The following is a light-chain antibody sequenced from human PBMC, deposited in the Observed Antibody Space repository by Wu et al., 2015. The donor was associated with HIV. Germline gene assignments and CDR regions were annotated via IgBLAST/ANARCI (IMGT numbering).Light chain of an antibody. CDR2: GAS. J-gene: IGKJ1*01. Sequence: AIQMTQSPSSLSASVGDRVTITCRASQGIRNDLGWYQQKPGKAPKLLIYGASTLQSGVPSRFSGTGSGRDFTLTISSLQPEDFATYYCLQDFNYPRTFGQGTKVEIK. CDR1: QGIRND. CDR3: LQDFNYPRT. V-gene: IGKV1-6*01.